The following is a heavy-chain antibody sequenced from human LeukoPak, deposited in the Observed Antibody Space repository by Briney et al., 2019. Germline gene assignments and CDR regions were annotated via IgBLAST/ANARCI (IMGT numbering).Heavy chain of an antibody. V-gene: IGHV3-20*04. CDR3: ARGLMGGFPHFDY. CDR2: RNGGTI. Sequence: PGGSLRLSCAASGFTFDDYDISWVRQAPGKGLEWVSHRNGGTIGYADSVKGRFTISRDNAKNSVYLQMRYLRAEDTALYFCARGLMGGFPHFDYWGQGTLVTVSS. J-gene: IGHJ4*02. D-gene: IGHD2-8*01. CDR1: GFTFDDYD.